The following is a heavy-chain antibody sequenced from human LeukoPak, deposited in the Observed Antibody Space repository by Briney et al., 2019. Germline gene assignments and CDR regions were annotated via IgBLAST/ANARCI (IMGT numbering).Heavy chain of an antibody. Sequence: AGGSLRLSCTASGFTFGDYAMSWVRQAPGKGLEWVGFIRSKAYGGTTEYAASVKGRFTISRGDSKSIAYLQMNSLKTEDTAVYYCTMVEWELYYYFDYWGQGTLVTVSS. CDR3: TMVEWELYYYFDY. D-gene: IGHD1-26*01. CDR1: GFTFGDYA. V-gene: IGHV3-49*04. J-gene: IGHJ4*02. CDR2: IRSKAYGGTT.